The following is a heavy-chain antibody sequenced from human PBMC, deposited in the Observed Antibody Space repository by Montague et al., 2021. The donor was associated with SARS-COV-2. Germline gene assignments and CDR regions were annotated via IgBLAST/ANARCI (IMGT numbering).Heavy chain of an antibody. CDR3: ARVHPLWFGELLLDYYYYGMDV. V-gene: IGHV4-4*02. Sequence: SETLSLTCAVSDGSISSSNWWSWVRQPPGKGLEWIGEIYHSGSTNYNPSLKSRVTISVDKSKNQFSLKLSSVTAADTAVYYCARVHPLWFGELLLDYYYYGMDVWGQGTTVTVSS. CDR1: DGSISSSNW. J-gene: IGHJ6*02. CDR2: IYHSGST. D-gene: IGHD3-10*01.